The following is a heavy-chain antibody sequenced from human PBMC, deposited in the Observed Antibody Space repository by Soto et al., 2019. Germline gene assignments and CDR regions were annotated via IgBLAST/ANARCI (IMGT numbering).Heavy chain of an antibody. Sequence: QVQLQESGPGLVKPSQTLSLTCTVSGGSVSSGDYYWSWIRQPTGKGPEWIGYIYYTGSTYYNPSLKSRVTISEDTSKNQISLKFTSVTAADTAVYYCATVGGGVDVWGQGTTVIVSS. V-gene: IGHV4-30-4*01. CDR2: IYYTGST. J-gene: IGHJ6*02. CDR1: GGSVSSGDYY. D-gene: IGHD3-16*01. CDR3: ATVGGGVDV.